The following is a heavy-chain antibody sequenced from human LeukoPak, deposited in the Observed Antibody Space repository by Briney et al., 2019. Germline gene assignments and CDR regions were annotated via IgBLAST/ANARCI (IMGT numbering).Heavy chain of an antibody. CDR1: GYTFTSYG. J-gene: IGHJ4*02. D-gene: IGHD2-8*01. CDR3: ARAPILYEELDY. V-gene: IGHV1-18*01. CDR2: ISAYNGNT. Sequence: GESLKISCKASGYTFTSYGISWVRQAPGQGLEWMGWISAYNGNTNYAQKLQGRVTMTTDTSTSTAYMELRSLRSDDTAVYYCARAPILYEELDYWGQGILATVSS.